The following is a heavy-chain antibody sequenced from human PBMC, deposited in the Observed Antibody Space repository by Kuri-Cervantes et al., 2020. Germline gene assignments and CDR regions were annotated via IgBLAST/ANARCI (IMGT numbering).Heavy chain of an antibody. CDR1: GYTFTSYG. J-gene: IGHJ4*02. D-gene: IGHD5-12*01. Sequence: ASVKVSCKASGYTFTSYGISWVRQAPGQGLEWMGIINPSGGSTSYAQKFQGRVTMTRDTSTSTVYMELSSLRSEDTAVYYCAREVATTFDYWGQGTLVTVSS. CDR2: INPSGGST. CDR3: AREVATTFDY. V-gene: IGHV1-46*01.